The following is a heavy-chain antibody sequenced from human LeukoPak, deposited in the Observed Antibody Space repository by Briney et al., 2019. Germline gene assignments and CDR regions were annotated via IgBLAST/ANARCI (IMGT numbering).Heavy chain of an antibody. J-gene: IGHJ6*03. V-gene: IGHV3-30*02. Sequence: GGSLRLSCAASGFTFSSYGMHWVRQAPGKGLEWVAFIRYDGSNKYYADSVKGRFTISRDNSKNTLYLQMNSLRAEDTAVYYCAKLYLGWFGEKWYYYYYMDVWGKGTTVTISS. CDR3: AKLYLGWFGEKWYYYYYMDV. CDR1: GFTFSSYG. CDR2: IRYDGSNK. D-gene: IGHD3-10*01.